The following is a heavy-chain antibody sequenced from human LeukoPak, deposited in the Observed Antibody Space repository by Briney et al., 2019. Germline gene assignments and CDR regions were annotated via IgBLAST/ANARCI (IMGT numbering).Heavy chain of an antibody. Sequence: ETLSLTCAVSGGSISSSKWWSWVRQPPGKGLEWVSVISGSGGSTCYADSVKGRFTISRDNSKNTLHLQMNSLRAEDTAVYYCAKSPAVVTALFDYWGQGTLVTVSS. CDR2: ISGSGGST. CDR3: AKSPAVVTALFDY. J-gene: IGHJ4*02. D-gene: IGHD2-21*02. CDR1: GGSISSSKW. V-gene: IGHV3-23*01.